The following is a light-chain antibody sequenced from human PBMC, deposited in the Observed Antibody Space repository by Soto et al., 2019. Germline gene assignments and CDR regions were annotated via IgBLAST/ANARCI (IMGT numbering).Light chain of an antibody. Sequence: EIVMTQSPATLSVSPGGRATLSCRASQSVSSNLAWYQQKPGQTPRLLIYGASTRATGFPARLSGSGSGTEFTLTISSLQSEDFAVYYCHQYNNWPGTFGQGTKVEIK. CDR3: HQYNNWPGT. J-gene: IGKJ1*01. CDR2: GAS. CDR1: QSVSSN. V-gene: IGKV3-15*01.